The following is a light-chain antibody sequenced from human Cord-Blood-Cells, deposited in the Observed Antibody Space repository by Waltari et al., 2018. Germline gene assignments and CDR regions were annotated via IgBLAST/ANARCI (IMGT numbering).Light chain of an antibody. J-gene: IGLJ3*02. CDR1: SSNIGSNT. Sequence: QSVLTQPPSASGTPGQRVTISCSGSSSNIGSNTVNWYQQLPGTDPKLLIYSNNQRPSGVPDRVSGSKSGTSASLAISGLQSEDEADYYCAAWDDSLNGWVFGGGTKLTVL. V-gene: IGLV1-44*01. CDR3: AAWDDSLNGWV. CDR2: SNN.